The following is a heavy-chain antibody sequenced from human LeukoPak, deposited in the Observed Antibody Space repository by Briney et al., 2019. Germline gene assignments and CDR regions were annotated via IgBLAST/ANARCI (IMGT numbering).Heavy chain of an antibody. CDR2: IYHSGST. V-gene: IGHV4-38-2*02. CDR1: GYSISSGYY. D-gene: IGHD3-10*01. CDR3: ARLVLDAFDI. J-gene: IGHJ3*02. Sequence: SETLSLTCTVSGYSISSGYYWGWIRQPPGKGLEWIGSIYHSGSTYYNPSLKSRVTISVDTSKNQFSLKLSSVTAADTAVYYCARLVLDAFDIWGQGTMVTVSS.